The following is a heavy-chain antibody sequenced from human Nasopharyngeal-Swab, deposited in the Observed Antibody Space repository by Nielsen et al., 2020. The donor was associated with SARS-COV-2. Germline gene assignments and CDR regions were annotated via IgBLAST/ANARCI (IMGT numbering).Heavy chain of an antibody. J-gene: IGHJ4*02. V-gene: IGHV3-33*01. CDR1: GFTFSSYG. D-gene: IGHD3-22*01. CDR2: IWYDGSNK. Sequence: GGSLRLSCAASGFTFSSYGMHWVRQAPGKGREWVAVIWYDGSNKYYADSVKGRFTISRDNSKNTLYLQMNSLRAEDTAVYYCARDHGGYYYYFDYWGQGTLVTVSS. CDR3: ARDHGGYYYYFDY.